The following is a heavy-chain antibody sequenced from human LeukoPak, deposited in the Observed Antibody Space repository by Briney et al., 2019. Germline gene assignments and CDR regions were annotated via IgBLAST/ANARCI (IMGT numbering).Heavy chain of an antibody. Sequence: HLGGSLGLSCAVSGIPLSNFGRAWVGQAPGKGLEWVASLSASGGWRSYADSVGGGFTIYRDNAKNTLYLQMNSLRAEDTAVYFCAKRGVVIRVILVGFHKEAYYFDSWGQGLLVTVSS. CDR1: GIPLSNFG. D-gene: IGHD3-22*01. CDR2: LSASGGWR. V-gene: IGHV3-23*01. CDR3: AKRGVVIRVILVGFHKEAYYFDS. J-gene: IGHJ4*02.